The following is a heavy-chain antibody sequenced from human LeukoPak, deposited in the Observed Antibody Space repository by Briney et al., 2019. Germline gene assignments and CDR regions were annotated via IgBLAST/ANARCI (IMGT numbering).Heavy chain of an antibody. CDR2: IYSGGST. Sequence: GGSLRLSCAASGFTVSSNYLSWVRQAPGKGLEWVSVIYSGGSTYYADSVKGRFTISRDNSKNTLYLQMNILRAEDTAVYYCARELGITGTVFGYWGQGTLVTVSS. CDR1: GFTVSSNY. CDR3: ARELGITGTVFGY. D-gene: IGHD1-20*01. J-gene: IGHJ4*02. V-gene: IGHV3-66*02.